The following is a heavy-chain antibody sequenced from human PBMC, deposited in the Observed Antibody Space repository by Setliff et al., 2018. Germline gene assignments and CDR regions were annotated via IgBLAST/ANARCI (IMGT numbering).Heavy chain of an antibody. CDR1: GGSISSGDYY. J-gene: IGHJ4*02. V-gene: IGHV4-30-4*08. D-gene: IGHD2-2*01. CDR2: IYSSGST. Sequence: PSETLSLTCTVSGGSISSGDYYWSWIRQPPGKGLEWIGYIYSSGSTYYNPSLKSRVSISVDTSKNQFSLKLSSVTAADTAVYYCARESRYYYFDYWGQGTLVTVSS. CDR3: ARESRYYYFDY.